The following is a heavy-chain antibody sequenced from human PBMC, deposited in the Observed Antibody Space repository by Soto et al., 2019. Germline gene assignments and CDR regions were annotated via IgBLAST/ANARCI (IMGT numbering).Heavy chain of an antibody. D-gene: IGHD2-8*01. CDR2: IYSGGST. V-gene: IGHV3-53*01. Sequence: VGSLRLSCAASRFTVSSNYMSWVRQAPGKGLEWVSVIYSGGSTYYADSVKGRFTISRDNSKNTLYLQMNSLRAEDTAVYYCARDSGVYYYYYGMDVWGQGTTVTVSS. J-gene: IGHJ6*02. CDR3: ARDSGVYYYYYGMDV. CDR1: RFTVSSNY.